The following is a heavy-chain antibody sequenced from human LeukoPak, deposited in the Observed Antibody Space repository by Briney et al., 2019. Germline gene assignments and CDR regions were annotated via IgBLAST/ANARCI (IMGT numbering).Heavy chain of an antibody. CDR3: AKDKDTPATAQPQRGYFES. CDR2: VWYDGSNQ. V-gene: IGHV3-33*06. D-gene: IGHD2-21*02. Sequence: GSSLRLSYAASGFPFSGSGMHWVRQAPGKGLEWVAIVWYDGSNQYYADSVKGRFTISRDNSKNTVDLQMNSLRVEDTAVYFCAKDKDTPATAQPQRGYFESWGQGTLVTVSA. J-gene: IGHJ4*02. CDR1: GFPFSGSG.